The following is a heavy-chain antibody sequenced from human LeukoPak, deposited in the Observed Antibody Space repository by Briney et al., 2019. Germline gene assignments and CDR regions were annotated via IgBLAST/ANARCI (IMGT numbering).Heavy chain of an antibody. CDR2: IYYSGST. CDR3: ARGLYSNYYYYYYYYMDV. Sequence: PSETLSLTCTVSGGSISSYHWSWIRQPPGKGLEWIGYIYYSGSTNYNPSLKSRVTISVDTSKNQFSLKLSSVTAADTAVYYCARGLYSNYYYYYYYYMDVWGKGTTVTVSS. J-gene: IGHJ6*03. CDR1: GGSISSYH. V-gene: IGHV4-59*01. D-gene: IGHD4-11*01.